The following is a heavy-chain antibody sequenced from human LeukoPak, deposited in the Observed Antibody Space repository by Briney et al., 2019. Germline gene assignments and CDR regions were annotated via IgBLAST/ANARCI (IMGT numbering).Heavy chain of an antibody. J-gene: IGHJ5*02. CDR1: GFSVSGNY. Sequence: GGSLRLSCAASGFSVSGNYMSWVRQAPGKGLDCVAVIYSGGDTYYADSVKGRFTISRDKSKNTVYLQMNSLRAEDTAVYYCARDWDDGRAERPAWGQGTLVTVSS. V-gene: IGHV3-53*01. CDR2: IYSGGDT. D-gene: IGHD3-22*01. CDR3: ARDWDDGRAERPA.